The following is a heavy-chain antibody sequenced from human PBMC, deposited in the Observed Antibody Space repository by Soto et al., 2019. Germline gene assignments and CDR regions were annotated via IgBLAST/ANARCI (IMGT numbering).Heavy chain of an antibody. CDR1: GFTFSDYY. V-gene: IGHV3-11*01. CDR3: ARAPVVVIRPAAFDI. J-gene: IGHJ3*02. D-gene: IGHD3-22*01. CDR2: ISGSGSTI. Sequence: GGSLRLSCAASGFTFSDYYMSWIRQAPGKGLEWVSYISGSGSTIYYADSVKGRFTISRDNAKNSLYLQMNSLRAEDTAVYYCARAPVVVIRPAAFDIWGQGTRVTVSS.